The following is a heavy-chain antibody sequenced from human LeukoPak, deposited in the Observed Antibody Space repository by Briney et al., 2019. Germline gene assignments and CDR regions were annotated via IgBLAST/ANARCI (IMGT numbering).Heavy chain of an antibody. CDR1: GYSFTSYW. V-gene: IGHV5-51*01. CDR3: ARVGCSSTSCYLHNWFDH. D-gene: IGHD2-2*01. CDR2: IYPGDSDT. J-gene: IGHJ5*02. Sequence: GESLKISCQGSGYSFTSYWIGWVRQLPGKGLEWMGIIYPGDSDTRYSPSFQGQVTISADKSISTAYLQWSSLKASDTAMYYCARVGCSSTSCYLHNWFDHWGQGTLVTVSS.